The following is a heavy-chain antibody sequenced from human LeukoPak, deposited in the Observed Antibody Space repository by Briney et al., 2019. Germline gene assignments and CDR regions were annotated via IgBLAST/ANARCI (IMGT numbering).Heavy chain of an antibody. V-gene: IGHV3-48*01. CDR2: ISSSSSTI. Sequence: GGSLRLSCAASGFTFSNYGMNWVRQAPGKGLEWVSSISSSSSTIYYADSVKGRFTISRDNAKNSLYLQLNSLRPEDTGLYYCARDRGGWPDYWGQGTLVTVSS. D-gene: IGHD6-19*01. J-gene: IGHJ4*02. CDR1: GFTFSNYG. CDR3: ARDRGGWPDY.